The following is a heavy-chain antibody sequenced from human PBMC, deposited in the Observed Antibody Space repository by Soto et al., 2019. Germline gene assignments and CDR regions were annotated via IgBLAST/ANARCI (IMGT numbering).Heavy chain of an antibody. Sequence: QLQLQESGPGLVKPSETLSLTCTVSGGSISSSSYYWGWIRQPPGKGLEWIGSIYYSGSTYYNPSLKSRVTISVDTSKNQFSLKLSSVTAADTAVYYCGARGYSGYETRFDYWGQGTLVTVSS. CDR2: IYYSGST. J-gene: IGHJ4*02. V-gene: IGHV4-39*01. CDR1: GGSISSSSYY. D-gene: IGHD5-12*01. CDR3: GARGYSGYETRFDY.